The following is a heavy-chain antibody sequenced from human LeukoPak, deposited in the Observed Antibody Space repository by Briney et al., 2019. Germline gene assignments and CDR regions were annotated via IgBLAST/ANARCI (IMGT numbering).Heavy chain of an antibody. Sequence: ASVKVSCKASGYTFTSYAMHWVRQAPGQRLEWMGWINAGNGNTNYAQKLQGRVTMTTDTSTSTAYMELRSLRSDDTAVYYCARGVDYGDANHYYYGMDVWGQGTTVTVSS. CDR3: ARGVDYGDANHYYYGMDV. CDR1: GYTFTSYA. D-gene: IGHD4-17*01. V-gene: IGHV1-3*01. J-gene: IGHJ6*02. CDR2: INAGNGNT.